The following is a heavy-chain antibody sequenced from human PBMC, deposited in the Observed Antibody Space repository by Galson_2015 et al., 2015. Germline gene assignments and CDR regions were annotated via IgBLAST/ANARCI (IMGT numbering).Heavy chain of an antibody. Sequence: SLRLSCAASGFTFSSYSMNWVRQAPGKGLEWVSSISSSSSYIYYADSVKGRFTISRDNAKNSLHLQMNSLRAEDTAVYYCAREWDSSYIVVVPAAIDYYGMDVWGQGTTVTVSS. CDR2: ISSSSSYI. V-gene: IGHV3-21*01. CDR3: AREWDSSYIVVVPAAIDYYGMDV. J-gene: IGHJ6*02. D-gene: IGHD2-2*01. CDR1: GFTFSSYS.